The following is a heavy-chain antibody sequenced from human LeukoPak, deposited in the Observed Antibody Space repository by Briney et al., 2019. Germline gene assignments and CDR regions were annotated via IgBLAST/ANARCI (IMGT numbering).Heavy chain of an antibody. CDR3: ARGRYLDWLPYYFDY. J-gene: IGHJ4*02. Sequence: GGSLRLSCAASGFTFTTYWMHWVRQAPGKGLVWVSHINSDGSITSYADSVKGRFTISRDNAKNTLYLQMNSLRAEDTAVYFCARGRYLDWLPYYFDYWGQGTLVTVSS. D-gene: IGHD3-9*01. V-gene: IGHV3-74*01. CDR2: INSDGSIT. CDR1: GFTFTTYW.